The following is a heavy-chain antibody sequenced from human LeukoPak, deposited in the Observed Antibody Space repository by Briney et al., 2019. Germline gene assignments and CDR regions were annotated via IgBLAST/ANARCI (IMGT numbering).Heavy chain of an antibody. V-gene: IGHV3-30*04. J-gene: IGHJ4*02. CDR2: ISYDGSNE. CDR3: ARVSGSYGDYGY. CDR1: GFTFSTYA. Sequence: EGSLRLSCAASGFTFSTYAVHWVRQAPGKGLEWVATISYDGSNEYYPDSVKGRFTIPRDNAKNSLYLQMNSLRAEDTAVYYCARVSGSYGDYGYWGQGTLVTVSS. D-gene: IGHD4-17*01.